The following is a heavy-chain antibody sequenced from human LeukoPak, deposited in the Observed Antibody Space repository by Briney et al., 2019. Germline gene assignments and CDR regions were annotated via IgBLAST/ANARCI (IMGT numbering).Heavy chain of an antibody. V-gene: IGHV1-18*04. J-gene: IGHJ4*02. CDR2: ISAYNGNT. D-gene: IGHD3-10*01. CDR1: GYPFTNYI. CDR3: ARDRSSSDY. Sequence: ATVKVSYTASGYPFTNYINSWVPRAPGKGLEWMGCISAYNGNTNYAQKLQGRVTINSDTSTSTAYMELRSLRSDDTAVYYCARDRSSSDYWGQGTLVTVSS.